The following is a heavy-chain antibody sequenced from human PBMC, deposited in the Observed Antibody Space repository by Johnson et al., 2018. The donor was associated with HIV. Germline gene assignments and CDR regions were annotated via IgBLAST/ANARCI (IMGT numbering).Heavy chain of an antibody. CDR3: AKDRSTGWYPAFDI. CDR1: GFIVSSNY. V-gene: IGHV3-30*18. Sequence: QVQLVESGGGLIQPGGSLRLSCAASGFIVSSNYMSWVRQAPGKGLEWVAVISYDGSNKYYADSVTGRFTISRDNSKNTLYPQMNSLRAEDTALYYCAKDRSTGWYPAFDIWGQGTMVTVSS. D-gene: IGHD6-19*01. J-gene: IGHJ3*02. CDR2: ISYDGSNK.